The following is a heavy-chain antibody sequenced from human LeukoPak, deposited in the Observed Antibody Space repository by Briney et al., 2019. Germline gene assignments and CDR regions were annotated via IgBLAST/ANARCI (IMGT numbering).Heavy chain of an antibody. J-gene: IGHJ5*01. Sequence: TGGSLRLSCVASGFTISTYGMHWVRQAPGKGLEWVAMISHDGSATYYADSVKGRFTISRDNSKNTLDLQVNSLRVEDTAVYYCAKDLYSNGWYNYFDSWGQGTLVTVSS. CDR1: GFTISTYG. CDR2: ISHDGSAT. D-gene: IGHD6-19*01. V-gene: IGHV3-30*18. CDR3: AKDLYSNGWYNYFDS.